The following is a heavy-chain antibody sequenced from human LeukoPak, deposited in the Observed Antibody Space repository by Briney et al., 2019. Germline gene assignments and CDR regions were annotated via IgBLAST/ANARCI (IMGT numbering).Heavy chain of an antibody. CDR1: GFTFSSYW. CDR2: INSDVSST. Sequence: GGSLRLSCAASGFTFSSYWMHWVRQAPGKGLVWVSRINSDVSSTSYADSVKGRFTISRDNAKNTLYLQMNSLRAEDTAVYYCARAPIVGVFDPWGQGTLVTVSS. D-gene: IGHD3-3*01. J-gene: IGHJ5*02. V-gene: IGHV3-74*01. CDR3: ARAPIVGVFDP.